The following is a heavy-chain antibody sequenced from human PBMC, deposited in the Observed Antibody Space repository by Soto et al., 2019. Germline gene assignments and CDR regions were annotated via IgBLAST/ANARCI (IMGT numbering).Heavy chain of an antibody. CDR2: VSASGTGT. CDR3: ARDQGASYGLYYFDY. J-gene: IGHJ4*02. D-gene: IGHD5-18*01. V-gene: IGHV3-23*01. CDR1: GFTFLSYA. Sequence: GGSLRLSCASSGFTFLSYAMSWVRQAPGKGLEWVSAVSASGTGTYYSDSVKGRFTISRDNSKNTLYLQMNSLRAEDTALYYCARDQGASYGLYYFDYWGQGTLVTVSS.